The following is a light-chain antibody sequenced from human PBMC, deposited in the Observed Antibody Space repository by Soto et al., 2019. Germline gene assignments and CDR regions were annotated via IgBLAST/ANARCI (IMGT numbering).Light chain of an antibody. CDR1: SSDVGGYNY. J-gene: IGLJ3*02. Sequence: QSVLTQPPSASGSPGQSVTISCTGTSSDVGGYNYVSWYQQYPGRAPKLMIYEVTKRPSGVPDRFSGSKSGNTASLTVSGPQAEDEADYSSSSYAASNNFFFVFGGGTKVTVL. CDR3: SSYAASNNFFFV. CDR2: EVT. V-gene: IGLV2-8*01.